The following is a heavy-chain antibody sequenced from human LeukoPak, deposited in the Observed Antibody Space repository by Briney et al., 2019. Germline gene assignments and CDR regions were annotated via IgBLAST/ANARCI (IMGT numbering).Heavy chain of an antibody. D-gene: IGHD3-22*01. Sequence: SVKVSCKASGGTFSSYAISWVRQAPGQGLEWMGWIIPILGIANYAQKFQGRVTITADKSTSTAYMELSSLRSEDTAVYYCARVDYYDSSGYYGHFDYWGQGTLVTVSS. CDR2: IIPILGIA. J-gene: IGHJ4*02. CDR1: GGTFSSYA. V-gene: IGHV1-69*10. CDR3: ARVDYYDSSGYYGHFDY.